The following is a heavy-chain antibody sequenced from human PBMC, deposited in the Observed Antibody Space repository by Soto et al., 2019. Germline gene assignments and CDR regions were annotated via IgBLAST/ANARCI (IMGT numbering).Heavy chain of an antibody. J-gene: IGHJ4*01. CDR3: AKEGGSGWYYYDY. CDR2: INYTGTT. CDR1: GGSFSGYS. Sequence: SETLSLTCAVNGGSFSGYSWTWIRQAPGKGLDWIGEINYTGTTIYSPSLKSRVTLSVDTSKNQFSLELRSVSAADTAVYYCAKEGGSGWYYYDYWGHGTLVTVSS. V-gene: IGHV4-34*01. D-gene: IGHD6-19*01.